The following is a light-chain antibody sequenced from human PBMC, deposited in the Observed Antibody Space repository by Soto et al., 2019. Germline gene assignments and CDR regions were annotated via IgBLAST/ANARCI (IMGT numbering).Light chain of an antibody. CDR1: RNVSIY. CDR3: QQSYKMPS. J-gene: IGKJ5*01. V-gene: IGKV1-39*01. Sequence: EIQLTQSPSSLAASVGGRLTLTCLASRNVSIYLNWYQHKPGKGPTLLIHATSNLQIGVPSRFSGSGSGTEFTLTISSLEPEDFGTYYCQQSYKMPSFGQGTRLENK. CDR2: ATS.